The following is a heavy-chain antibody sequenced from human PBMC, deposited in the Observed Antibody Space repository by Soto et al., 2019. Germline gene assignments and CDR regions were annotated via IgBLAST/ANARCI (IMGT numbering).Heavy chain of an antibody. Sequence: QVQLVESGGGVVQPGRSLRLSCAASGFTFSSYGMHWVRQAPGKGLEWGAVIWYDGSNKYYADSVKGSVTISRDNSKHTRYRQMDCLTADDTAVYYCARDGVVVIPYYYYHGMPVWGHGATVTVSS. V-gene: IGHV3-33*01. D-gene: IGHD3-22*01. CDR1: GFTFSSYG. CDR3: ARDGVVVIPYYYYHGMPV. CDR2: IWYDGSNK. J-gene: IGHJ6*02.